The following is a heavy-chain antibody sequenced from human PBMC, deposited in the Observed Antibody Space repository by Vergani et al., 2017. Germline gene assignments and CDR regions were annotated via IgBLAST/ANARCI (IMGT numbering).Heavy chain of an antibody. Sequence: QVQLVQSGAEVKKPGASVKVSCKASGYTFTSYYMHWVRQAPGQGLEWMGIINPSGGSTSYAQKFQGRVTMTRDTSTSTVYMELSSLRSEDTAVYYCATKRVNYYYMDVWGKGTTVTVSS. V-gene: IGHV1-46*03. CDR1: GYTFTSYY. J-gene: IGHJ6*03. CDR3: ATKRVNYYYMDV. D-gene: IGHD4-23*01. CDR2: INPSGGST.